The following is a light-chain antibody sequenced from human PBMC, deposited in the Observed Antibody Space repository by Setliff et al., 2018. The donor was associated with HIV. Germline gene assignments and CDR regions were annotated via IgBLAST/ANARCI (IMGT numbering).Light chain of an antibody. V-gene: IGLV2-14*03. CDR3: ASHRDTNTLEV. CDR2: SGT. CDR1: NSDIGSHDY. Sequence: QSALTQPASVSGSPGQSITISCSGTNSDIGSHDYGSWYQQHPCKAPKLIIFSGTYRPSGVSDRFSGSKSGNTASLTISGLQPEDEADYYCASHRDTNTLEVFGTGTKVTVL. J-gene: IGLJ1*01.